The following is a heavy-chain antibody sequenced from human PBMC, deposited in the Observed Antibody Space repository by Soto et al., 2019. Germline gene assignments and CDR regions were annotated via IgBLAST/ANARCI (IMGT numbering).Heavy chain of an antibody. V-gene: IGHV3-7*03. Sequence: EVQLVESGGGLVQPGGSLRLSWEAPGFPFIGYWLSWVGRAPGKGLGWGANIKQEGSEKYYVDSVKGRFTISRDNAKNSLYLQMNSLRAEDTAVYYCAREGGVSAVHFDLWGRGTLVTVSS. D-gene: IGHD3-16*01. CDR3: AREGGVSAVHFDL. CDR1: GFPFIGYW. CDR2: IKQEGSEK. J-gene: IGHJ2*01.